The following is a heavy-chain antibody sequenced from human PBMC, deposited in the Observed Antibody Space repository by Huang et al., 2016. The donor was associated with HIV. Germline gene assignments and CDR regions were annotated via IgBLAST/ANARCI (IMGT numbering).Heavy chain of an antibody. D-gene: IGHD6-19*01. V-gene: IGHV1-18*04. Sequence: QVQLVQSGAEVKKPGASVKISCKTSGYTFTTYSITWVRQAPGQGLAWMGWINPYNGNTKYAQKLQGRVTMTTDTSASTAYMGLRSLRSDDTAVYYCERGDSSGWPLEFDYWGQGTLVTVSS. CDR2: INPYNGNT. CDR1: GYTFTTYS. J-gene: IGHJ4*02. CDR3: ERGDSSGWPLEFDY.